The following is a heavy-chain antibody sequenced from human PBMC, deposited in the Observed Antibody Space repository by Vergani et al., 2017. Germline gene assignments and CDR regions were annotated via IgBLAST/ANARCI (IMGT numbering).Heavy chain of an antibody. V-gene: IGHV3-30*18. CDR1: GFTFSSYG. CDR2: ISYDGSNK. D-gene: IGHD3-10*01. Sequence: QVQLVESGGGVVQPGRSLRLSCAASGFTFSSYGMHWVRQAPGXGLEWVAVISYDGSNKYYADSVKGRFTISRDNSKNTLYLQMNSLRAEDTAVYYCAKDGSGSYYYYYYYYGMDVWGQGTTVTVSS. J-gene: IGHJ6*02. CDR3: AKDGSGSYYYYYYYYGMDV.